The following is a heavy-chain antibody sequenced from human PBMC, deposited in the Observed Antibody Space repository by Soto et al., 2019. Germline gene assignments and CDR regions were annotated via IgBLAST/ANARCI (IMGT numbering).Heavy chain of an antibody. CDR3: ARVGGFGATTIDY. V-gene: IGHV4-30-4*01. J-gene: IGHJ4*02. D-gene: IGHD3-10*01. Sequence: SETLSLTCTVSGGSTNSGNYFWSWIRQPPGKGLEWIGYMYHSGNTYYNPSLKSRVIISVDTSKNQFSLILSSVTAADTAVYYCARVGGFGATTIDYWGQGTLVTVS. CDR1: GGSTNSGNYF. CDR2: MYHSGNT.